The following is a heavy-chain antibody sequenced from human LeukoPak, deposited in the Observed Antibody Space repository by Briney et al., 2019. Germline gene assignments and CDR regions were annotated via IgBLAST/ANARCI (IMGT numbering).Heavy chain of an antibody. D-gene: IGHD6-6*01. CDR1: GFTFSSYA. J-gene: IGHJ5*02. V-gene: IGHV3-23*01. CDR2: ISGSGGST. Sequence: GGSLRLSCAASGFTFSSYAMSWVRQAPGKGLEWVSAISGSGGSTYYADSVKGRFTISRDNSKNTLYLQMNSLRAEDTAVYYCAKRPTFKYSSSSKWFDPWGQGTLVTVSS. CDR3: AKRPTFKYSSSSKWFDP.